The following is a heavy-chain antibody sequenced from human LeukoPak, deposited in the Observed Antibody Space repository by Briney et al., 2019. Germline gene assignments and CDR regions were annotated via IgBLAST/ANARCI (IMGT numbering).Heavy chain of an antibody. J-gene: IGHJ4*02. V-gene: IGHV1-2*02. Sequence: GASVKVSCKASGYTFTDYYMHWVRQAPGQGLEWMGWINPNSGGTNYAQKFQGRVTMTRDTSISTAYMELSRLRSDDTAVYYCAREAVVVVAASLGLRYFDYWGQGTLVTVSS. D-gene: IGHD2-15*01. CDR2: INPNSGGT. CDR1: GYTFTDYY. CDR3: AREAVVVVAASLGLRYFDY.